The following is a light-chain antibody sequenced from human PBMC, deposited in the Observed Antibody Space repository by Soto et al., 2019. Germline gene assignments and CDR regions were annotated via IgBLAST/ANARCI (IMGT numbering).Light chain of an antibody. CDR1: SSNIGAGYD. CDR3: QSYDGSLTGVI. V-gene: IGLV1-40*01. J-gene: IGLJ2*01. Sequence: QSVLTQPPSVSGAPGQRVTISCTGTSSNIGAGYDVHWYQQPPGTAPKLIIYNNNNRPSGDPDRFSGSKSGTSGSLAITGLQAEDEADYYCQSYDGSLTGVIFGGGTKLTVL. CDR2: NNN.